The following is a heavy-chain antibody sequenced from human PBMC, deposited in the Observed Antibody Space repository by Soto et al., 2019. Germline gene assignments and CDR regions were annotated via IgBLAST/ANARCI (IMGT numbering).Heavy chain of an antibody. CDR3: AKDIGFQQHLFVFDL. J-gene: IGHJ4*02. CDR2: IIPMFSSS. V-gene: IGHV1-69*01. Sequence: QVQLVQSGAEVKKPGSSVKVSCTASGGTFSDYAFSWVRQAPGQGLEWMGGIIPMFSSSSFAQKFQGRLTITADYSTSTAYLSLSSLGSADTAMYYCAKDIGFQQHLFVFDLWGPGTLVTVSS. D-gene: IGHD3-10*02. CDR1: GGTFSDYA.